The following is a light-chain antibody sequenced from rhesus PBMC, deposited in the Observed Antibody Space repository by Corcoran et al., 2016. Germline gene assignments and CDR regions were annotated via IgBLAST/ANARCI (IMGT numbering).Light chain of an antibody. V-gene: IGKV3-40*01. J-gene: IGKJ2*01. CDR1: RSVGSY. Sequence: EIVMTQSPGTLSLSPGETATLSCRASRSVGSYLAWFQQKPGPAPNLLVHGASFRAPGIPDRFSGSGSGTDFTLTITNLEPEDVGIYHCQQYNDLVHSFGQGTKVEIK. CDR3: QQYNDLVHS. CDR2: GAS.